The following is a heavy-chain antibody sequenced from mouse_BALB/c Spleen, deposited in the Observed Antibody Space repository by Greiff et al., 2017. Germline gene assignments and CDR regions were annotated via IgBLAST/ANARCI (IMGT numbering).Heavy chain of an antibody. J-gene: IGHJ1*01. CDR1: WFSFTSYG. V-gene: IGHV2-4-1*01. CDR3: ARNWIRDWYFDV. Sequence: QVQAKPAGPGPVQPSQSLSNTCPGPWFSFTSYGVPWVRQAPGKGLEWVGVIWSGGSTDYNAAFISRLSISKDNSKSQVFFKMNSLQADDTAIYYCARNWIRDWYFDVWGAGTTVTVSS. CDR2: IWSGGST. D-gene: IGHD1-1*01.